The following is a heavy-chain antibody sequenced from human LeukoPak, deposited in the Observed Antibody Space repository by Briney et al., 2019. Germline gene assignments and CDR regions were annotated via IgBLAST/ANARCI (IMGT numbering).Heavy chain of an antibody. D-gene: IGHD3-22*01. CDR2: ISAYNGNT. CDR3: ARGPKTTYYYDSSGYFPIDY. V-gene: IGHV1-18*01. CDR1: GYTFTSYG. J-gene: IGHJ4*02. Sequence: ASVKVSCKASGYTFTSYGISWVRQAPGQGLEWMGWISAYNGNTNYAQKLQGRVTMTTDTSASTAYMELRSLRSDDTAVYYCARGPKTTYYYDSSGYFPIDYWGQGTLVTVSS.